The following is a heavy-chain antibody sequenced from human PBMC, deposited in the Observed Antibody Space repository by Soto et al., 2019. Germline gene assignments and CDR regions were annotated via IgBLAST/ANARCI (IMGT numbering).Heavy chain of an antibody. Sequence: AKVSCTSSGYTFTSYAMHWVRQAPGQRLEWMGWNNAGNGNTKYSQKFQGRVTITRDTSASTAYMELSSLRSEDTAVEYCARALTVGATKDYWGQGTLVTVSS. CDR2: NNAGNGNT. V-gene: IGHV1-3*01. D-gene: IGHD1-26*01. J-gene: IGHJ4*02. CDR1: GYTFTSYA. CDR3: ARALTVGATKDY.